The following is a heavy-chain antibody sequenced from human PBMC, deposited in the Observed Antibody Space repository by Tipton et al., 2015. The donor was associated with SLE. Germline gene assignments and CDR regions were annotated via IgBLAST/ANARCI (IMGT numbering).Heavy chain of an antibody. D-gene: IGHD6-13*01. V-gene: IGHV4-39*01. CDR1: GGSISSSSYY. Sequence: LRLSCTVSGGSISSSSYYWGWIRQPPGKGLEWIGSIYYSGSTYSNPSLKSRVTISVDTSKNQFSLKLSSVTAADTAVYYCARVAAAVRDYFDYWGQGTLVTVSS. CDR3: ARVAAAVRDYFDY. J-gene: IGHJ4*02. CDR2: IYYSGST.